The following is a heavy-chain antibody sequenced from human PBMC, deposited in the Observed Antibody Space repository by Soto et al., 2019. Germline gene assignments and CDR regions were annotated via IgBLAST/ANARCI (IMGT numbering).Heavy chain of an antibody. CDR1: GFTFSSYA. V-gene: IGHV3-23*01. D-gene: IGHD3-16*01. CDR2: ISGSGGST. J-gene: IGHJ4*02. Sequence: EVQLLESGGGLVQPGGSLRLSCAASGFTFSSYAMSWVRQAPGKGLEWVSAISGSGGSTYYADSVKGRFTISRDNSKNTLFLQMSSLRAEDTAVYYCVKDWDDYFDYWGQGTLVTVSS. CDR3: VKDWDDYFDY.